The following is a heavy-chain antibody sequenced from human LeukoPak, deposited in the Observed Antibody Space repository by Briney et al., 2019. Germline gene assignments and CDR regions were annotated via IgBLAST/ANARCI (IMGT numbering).Heavy chain of an antibody. CDR1: GYTFTSYD. D-gene: IGHD3-3*01. CDR3: ARGRRDFWSGYYDDY. CDR2: MNPNSGNT. V-gene: IGHV1-8*01. Sequence: ASVKVSCKASGYTFTSYDINWVRQATGQGLEWMGWMNPNSGNTGYAQKFQGRVTMTRNTSISTAHMELSSLRSEDTAVYYCARGRRDFWSGYYDDYWGQGTLVTVSS. J-gene: IGHJ4*02.